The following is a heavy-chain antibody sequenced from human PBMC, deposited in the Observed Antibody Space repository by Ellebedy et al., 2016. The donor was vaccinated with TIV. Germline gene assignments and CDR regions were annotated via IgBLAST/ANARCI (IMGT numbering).Heavy chain of an antibody. CDR2: IDWYEDT. CDR1: GFSLSTSDVG. V-gene: IGHV2-70*11. CDR3: AREDGEYSYGLDS. Sequence: SGPTLVKPTQTLTLTCSFSGFSLSTSDVGVGWIRQPPGKALEWLARIDWYEDTYYTTSLQTRLTISKDRSRNQVVLIMTDMGADDSGMYFCAREDGEYSYGLDSWGQGTLVTVSS. D-gene: IGHD5-18*01. J-gene: IGHJ4*02.